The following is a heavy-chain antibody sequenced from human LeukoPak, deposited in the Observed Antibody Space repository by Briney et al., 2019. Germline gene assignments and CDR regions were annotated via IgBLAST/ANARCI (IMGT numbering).Heavy chain of an antibody. CDR1: GFTFHDYA. D-gene: IGHD3-10*01. CDR2: IRGDDGTT. J-gene: IGHJ4*02. Sequence: GGSLRLSCAASGFTFHDYAMHWVRQAPGKGLEWVSLIRGDDGTTYYADSVKGRFTISRDNSKNSLFLQMNSLRTEDSALYYCAKDRRGSYASGSFPDYWGQGTLVTVSS. CDR3: AKDRRGSYASGSFPDY. V-gene: IGHV3-43*02.